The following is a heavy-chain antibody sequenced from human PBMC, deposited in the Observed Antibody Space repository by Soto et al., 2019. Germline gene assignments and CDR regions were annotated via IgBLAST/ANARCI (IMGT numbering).Heavy chain of an antibody. V-gene: IGHV4-59*01. CDR1: GGSISSYY. Sequence: QVQLQESGPGLVKPSETLSLTCTVSGGSISSYYWSWIRQPPGKGLEWIGYIYYSGSTNYNPSLKSRATISVDTSKNQCALKLSSVTAADTAVYYCAGTGYSSLVATQIWGQGTLVTVSS. CDR3: AGTGYSSLVATQI. D-gene: IGHD6-13*01. J-gene: IGHJ4*02. CDR2: IYYSGST.